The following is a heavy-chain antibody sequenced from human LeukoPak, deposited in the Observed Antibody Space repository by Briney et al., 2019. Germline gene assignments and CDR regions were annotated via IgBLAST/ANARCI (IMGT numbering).Heavy chain of an antibody. V-gene: IGHV3-30-3*01. CDR1: GFTFSSYA. D-gene: IGHD3-9*01. J-gene: IGHJ4*02. Sequence: GGSLRLSCAASGFTFSSYAMHWVRQAPGKGLEWVAVISYDGSNKYYADSVKGRFTISRDNSKNTLYLQMNSLRAEDTAVYYCASPGGYDILTGSEYYFDYWGQGTLVTVSS. CDR3: ASPGGYDILTGSEYYFDY. CDR2: ISYDGSNK.